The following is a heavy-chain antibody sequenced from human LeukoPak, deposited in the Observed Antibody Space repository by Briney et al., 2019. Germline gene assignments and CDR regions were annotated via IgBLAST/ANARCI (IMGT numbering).Heavy chain of an antibody. CDR1: GYTFASYG. V-gene: IGHV1-18*01. Sequence: ASVKVSCKASGYTFASYGISWVRQAPGQGLEWMGWISAYNGNTNYAQKFQGRVTVTADKSTSTAYMELSSLRSEDTAVYYCARVNKLVVTANHDAFDIWGQGTMVTVSS. J-gene: IGHJ3*02. CDR3: ARVNKLVVTANHDAFDI. CDR2: ISAYNGNT. D-gene: IGHD2-21*02.